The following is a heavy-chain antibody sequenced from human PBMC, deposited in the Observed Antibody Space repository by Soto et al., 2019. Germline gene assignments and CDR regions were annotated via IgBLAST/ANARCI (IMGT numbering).Heavy chain of an antibody. V-gene: IGHV3-23*01. CDR1: GFKSVDYA. CDR2: ISGSGGRT. D-gene: IGHD3-22*01. CDR3: AKATYDRSGYYGCQYFHS. J-gene: IGHJ4*02. Sequence: GGSLRLSCAASGFKSVDYAMNWVRQAQGKGLEWVPAISGSGGRTYYADSVKGRFTISSDSSKNTLYLQMNSLGAEDTAVYYCAKATYDRSGYYGCQYFHSWGQGSLVTVSS.